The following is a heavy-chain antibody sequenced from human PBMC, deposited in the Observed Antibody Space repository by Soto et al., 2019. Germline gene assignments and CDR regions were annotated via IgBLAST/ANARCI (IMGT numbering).Heavy chain of an antibody. V-gene: IGHV4-59*01. Sequence: SETRSVTCTGPGGSINGYHWTWIRQPPGKGLEWIGYMYNTGSTVYNPSFKSRVTISVDTSKNQFSLKLNSVTAADTAVYYCARDLWGYCGTDCYPLDVWGQGTTVT. CDR2: MYNTGST. CDR3: ARDLWGYCGTDCYPLDV. CDR1: GGSINGYH. D-gene: IGHD2-21*02. J-gene: IGHJ6*02.